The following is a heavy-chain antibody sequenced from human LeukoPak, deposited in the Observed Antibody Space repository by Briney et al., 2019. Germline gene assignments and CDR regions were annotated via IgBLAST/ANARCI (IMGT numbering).Heavy chain of an antibody. CDR3: ASRGGIVVVVAATPGAFDI. J-gene: IGHJ3*02. D-gene: IGHD2-15*01. Sequence: SETLSLTCAVYGGSFSGYYWSWIRQPPGKGLEWIGEINHSGSTNYNPSLKSRVTISVDTSKNQFSLKLSSVTAADTAVYYCASRGGIVVVVAATPGAFDIWGQGTMVTISS. CDR1: GGSFSGYY. V-gene: IGHV4-34*01. CDR2: INHSGST.